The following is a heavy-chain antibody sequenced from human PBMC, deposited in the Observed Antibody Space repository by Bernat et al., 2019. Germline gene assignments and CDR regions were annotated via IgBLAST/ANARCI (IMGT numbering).Heavy chain of an antibody. CDR2: IRNDGRDK. D-gene: IGHD1-26*01. V-gene: IGHV3-30*02. J-gene: IGHJ5*02. CDR1: GFAFSSYG. Sequence: QVQLVESGGGVVQPGGSLRLSCAASGFAFSSYGIHWVRQAPGKGLEWVAFIRNDGRDKYYAESVKGRFTISRDNSKKTVNLQMNSVRAEDTAMYYCAREGSGNWFDPWGQGTLVTVSS. CDR3: AREGSGNWFDP.